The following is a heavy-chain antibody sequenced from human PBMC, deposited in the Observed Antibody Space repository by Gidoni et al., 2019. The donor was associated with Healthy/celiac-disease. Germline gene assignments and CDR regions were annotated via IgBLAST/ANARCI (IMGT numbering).Heavy chain of an antibody. D-gene: IGHD4-17*01. CDR3: TAGHGGNFDY. V-gene: IGHV3-15*01. Sequence: VKGRFTISSDDSKNPLYLQMNSLKTVDTAMYYCTAGHGGNFDYWGQGTLVTVSS. J-gene: IGHJ4*02.